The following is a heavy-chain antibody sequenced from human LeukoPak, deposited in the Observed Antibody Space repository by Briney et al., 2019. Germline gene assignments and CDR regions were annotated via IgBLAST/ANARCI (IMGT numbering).Heavy chain of an antibody. D-gene: IGHD3-22*01. CDR1: GFVFNSYW. Sequence: GGSLRLSCEASGFVFNSYWMTWVRQAPGKGLEWVANIKQDGSETKYVDSVEGRFTISRDNARNSVFLEMNSLRVEGTALYYCAMDRVVFTNWGQGALVTVSS. J-gene: IGHJ4*02. CDR3: AMDRVVFTN. V-gene: IGHV3-7*04. CDR2: IKQDGSET.